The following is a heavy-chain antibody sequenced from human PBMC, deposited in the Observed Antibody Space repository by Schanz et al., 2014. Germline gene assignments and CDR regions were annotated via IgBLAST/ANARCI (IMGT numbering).Heavy chain of an antibody. CDR2: MNESHSTI. D-gene: IGHD1-26*01. Sequence: EVQLLESGGGLVEPGGSLRLSCAASGFSFSSYAMGWVRQARGKGLEWVSAMNESHSTIYYADSVKSRFTISRDNSRNTLFLQMNSLRAEDTAVYYCARDHTTESYYSAGPPIDYWGQGTLLTVSS. CDR3: ARDHTTESYYSAGPPIDY. V-gene: IGHV3-23*01. CDR1: GFSFSSYA. J-gene: IGHJ4*02.